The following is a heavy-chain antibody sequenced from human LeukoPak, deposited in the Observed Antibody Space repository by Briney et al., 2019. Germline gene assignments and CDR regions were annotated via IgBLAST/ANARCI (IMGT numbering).Heavy chain of an antibody. J-gene: IGHJ4*02. D-gene: IGHD2-2*01. Sequence: GGSLRLSCSASGFTFSSYAMHWVRQAPGKGLEYVSAISSNGGSTYYADSAKGRFTISRDNSKNTLYLQMSSLRAEDTAVYYCVKGYCSSISCYGDYWGQGTLVTFSS. CDR2: ISSNGGST. CDR3: VKGYCSSISCYGDY. CDR1: GFTFSSYA. V-gene: IGHV3-64D*09.